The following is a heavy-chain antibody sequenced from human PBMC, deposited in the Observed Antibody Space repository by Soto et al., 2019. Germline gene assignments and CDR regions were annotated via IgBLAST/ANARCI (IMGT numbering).Heavy chain of an antibody. CDR2: IYYSGST. Sequence: SETLSLTCTFSGVSVSSGSYYWSWIRQPPGKGLEWIGYIYYSGSTNYNPSLKSRVTISVDTSKNQFSLKLSSVTAADTAAYYCAGVVVAAIGNWFDPWGQGTLVTVSS. CDR3: AGVVVAAIGNWFDP. J-gene: IGHJ5*02. D-gene: IGHD2-15*01. CDR1: GVSVSSGSYY. V-gene: IGHV4-61*01.